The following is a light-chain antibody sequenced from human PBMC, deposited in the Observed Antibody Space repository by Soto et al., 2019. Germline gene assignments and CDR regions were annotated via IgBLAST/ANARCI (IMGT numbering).Light chain of an antibody. J-gene: IGKJ1*01. V-gene: IGKV1-5*01. CDR3: QHMRT. CDR1: QNINNW. CDR2: DAS. Sequence: GDRVTITCRASQNINNWIAWYQQKPGKAPKFLIYDASTLESGVPSRFSGSGFGTEFSLTISSLQPDDFGSYYCQHMRTFGQATKVEMK.